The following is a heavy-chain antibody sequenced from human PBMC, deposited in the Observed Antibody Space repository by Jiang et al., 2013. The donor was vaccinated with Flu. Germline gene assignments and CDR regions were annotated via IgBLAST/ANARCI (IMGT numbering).Heavy chain of an antibody. J-gene: IGHJ4*02. CDR3: ARALRYCSGGSCYSKYYFDY. CDR2: IYYSGST. V-gene: IGHV4-30-4*01. D-gene: IGHD2-15*01. Sequence: IYYSGSTYYNRPSKSRVTISVDTSKNQFSLKLSSVTAADTAVYYCARALRYCSGGSCYSKYYFDYWGQGTLVTVSS.